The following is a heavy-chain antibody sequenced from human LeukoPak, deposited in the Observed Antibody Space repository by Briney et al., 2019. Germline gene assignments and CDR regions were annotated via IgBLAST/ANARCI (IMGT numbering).Heavy chain of an antibody. J-gene: IGHJ4*02. Sequence: GGSLRLSCAASGLTLSSYWMSWVRQAPGTGLEWVANIKQDGSEKYYVDSVEGRFTISRDNAKNSLYLQMNSLRAEDTAVYYCAREGYGPLDFWGQGTLVTVSS. CDR3: AREGYGPLDF. D-gene: IGHD4-17*01. CDR2: IKQDGSEK. V-gene: IGHV3-7*01. CDR1: GLTLSSYW.